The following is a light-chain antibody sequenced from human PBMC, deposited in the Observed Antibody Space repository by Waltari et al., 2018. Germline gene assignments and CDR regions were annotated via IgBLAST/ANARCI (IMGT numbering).Light chain of an antibody. J-gene: IGLJ3*02. CDR2: RNN. CDR1: SSNLGSNY. CDR3: AAWDDSLSGS. V-gene: IGLV1-47*01. Sequence: QSVLPQPHSASGTPGQRVTIYSSGSSSNLGSNYVYGYQQLPGTAPKLLIYRNNQRPSGVPDRFSGSKSGTSASLAISGLRSEDEADYYCAAWDDSLSGSFGGGTKLTVL.